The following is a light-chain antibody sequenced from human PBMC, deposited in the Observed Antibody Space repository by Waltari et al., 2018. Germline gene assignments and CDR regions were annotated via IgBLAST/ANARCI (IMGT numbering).Light chain of an antibody. CDR2: DDS. Sequence: SYVLTQPPSVSVAPGQTAGITCGGDNIGSKSVPWYQQKPGQAPVLVVYDDSDRPSGIPERFSGSNSGNTATLTISRVEAGHEADYYCQVWDSSSDHRVFGGGTKLTVL. J-gene: IGLJ3*02. CDR1: NIGSKS. CDR3: QVWDSSSDHRV. V-gene: IGLV3-21*02.